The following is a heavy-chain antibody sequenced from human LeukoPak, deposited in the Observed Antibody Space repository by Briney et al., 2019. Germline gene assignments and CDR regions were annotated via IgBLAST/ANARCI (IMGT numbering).Heavy chain of an antibody. CDR2: INPDASSV. J-gene: IGHJ6*02. CDR1: GYNFATHW. Sequence: GESLQISCKGSGYNFATHWIAWVRQMSGKGLEWMGIINPDASSVIYSPSFQGQVTISADKSITTAYLQLSNLKASDTAKYYCARRPSSVPGLDVWGQGTTVTVSS. D-gene: IGHD3-22*01. V-gene: IGHV5-51*01. CDR3: ARRPSSVPGLDV.